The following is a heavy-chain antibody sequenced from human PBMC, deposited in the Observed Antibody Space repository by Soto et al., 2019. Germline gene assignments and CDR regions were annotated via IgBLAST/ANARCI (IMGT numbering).Heavy chain of an antibody. CDR1: GSTFSSYG. J-gene: IGHJ6*02. CDR2: IWYDGSNK. CDR3: ARDLVAATRDYYGMDV. D-gene: IGHD2-15*01. Sequence: GGALRLSCAASGSTFSSYGMHWVRQAPGKGLEWVAVIWYDGSNKYYADSVKGRFTISRDNSKNTLYLQMNSLRAEDTAVYYCARDLVAATRDYYGMDVWGQGTTVTVSS. V-gene: IGHV3-33*01.